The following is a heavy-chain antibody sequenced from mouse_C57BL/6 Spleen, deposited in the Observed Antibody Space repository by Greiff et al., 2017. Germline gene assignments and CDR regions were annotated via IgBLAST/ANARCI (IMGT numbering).Heavy chain of an antibody. Sequence: EVQGVESGGGLVKPGGSLKLSCAASGFTFSSYAMSWVRQTPEKRLEWVATISDGGSYTYYPDNVKGRFTISRDNAKNNLYLQLSHLKSEDTAMYYCARDLTTVYYFDDWGQGTTLTVSS. V-gene: IGHV5-4*01. D-gene: IGHD1-1*01. CDR1: GFTFSSYA. CDR3: ARDLTTVYYFDD. CDR2: ISDGGSYT. J-gene: IGHJ2*01.